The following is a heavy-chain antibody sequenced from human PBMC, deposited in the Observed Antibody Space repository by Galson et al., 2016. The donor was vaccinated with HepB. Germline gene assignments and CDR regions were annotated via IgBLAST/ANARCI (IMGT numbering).Heavy chain of an antibody. V-gene: IGHV1-3*01. D-gene: IGHD6-19*01. Sequence: GYIFTSYAMHWVRQAPGQRLEWMGWINAGNGNTKYSQKFQGRVTITRDTSASTAYMELSSLRSEDTAVYYCARRGIAVAGFDYWGQGTLVTVSS. CDR3: ARRGIAVAGFDY. CDR1: GYIFTSYA. J-gene: IGHJ4*02. CDR2: INAGNGNT.